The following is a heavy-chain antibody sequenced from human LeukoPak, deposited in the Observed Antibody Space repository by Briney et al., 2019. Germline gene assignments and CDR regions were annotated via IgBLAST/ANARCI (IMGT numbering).Heavy chain of an antibody. Sequence: ASVKVSCKASGGTFSSYAISWVRQAPGQGLEWMGGIIPIFGTANYAQKFQGRVTITTDESTSTAYMELSSLRSEDTAVYYYASEALGTGTTLDFDYWRQGTLVTVSS. CDR1: GGTFSSYA. D-gene: IGHD1-7*01. CDR3: ASEALGTGTTLDFDY. CDR2: IIPIFGTA. J-gene: IGHJ4*02. V-gene: IGHV1-69*05.